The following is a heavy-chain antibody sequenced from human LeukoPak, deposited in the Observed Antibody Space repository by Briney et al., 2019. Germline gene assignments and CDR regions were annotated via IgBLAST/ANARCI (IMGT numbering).Heavy chain of an antibody. J-gene: IGHJ4*02. CDR3: ARYHYLRGFDY. V-gene: IGHV4-34*01. D-gene: IGHD2-2*01. CDR2: INHSGST. Sequence: SETLSLTCAVYGGSFSGYYWSWIRQPPGKGLEWIGEINHSGSTNYNPSLKSRVTISVDTSENQFSLKLSSVTAADTAVYYCARYHYLRGFDYWGQGTLVTVSS. CDR1: GGSFSGYY.